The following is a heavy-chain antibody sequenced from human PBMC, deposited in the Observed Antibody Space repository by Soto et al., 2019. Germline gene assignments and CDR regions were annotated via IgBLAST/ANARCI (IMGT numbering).Heavy chain of an antibody. CDR3: ARSRYCSSTSCYTGPFDY. J-gene: IGHJ4*02. V-gene: IGHV5-51*01. CDR1: GYSCASYG. D-gene: IGHD2-2*02. CDR2: IYPGDSDT. Sequence: GESLKIPCKGAGYSCASYGIGGVRQMPGKGLEWMGIIYPGDSDTRYSPSFQGQVTISADKSISTAYLQWSSLKASDTAMYYCARSRYCSSTSCYTGPFDYWGQGTLVTVSS.